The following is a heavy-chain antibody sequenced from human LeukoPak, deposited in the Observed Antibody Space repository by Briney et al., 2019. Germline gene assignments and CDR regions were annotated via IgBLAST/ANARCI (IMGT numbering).Heavy chain of an antibody. V-gene: IGHV4-30-2*01. CDR1: GGSISSGGYS. CDR3: ARVGNDDNSGYYYRRRGAFDI. D-gene: IGHD3-22*01. J-gene: IGHJ3*02. CDR2: IYHSGST. Sequence: KTSQTLSLTCAVSGGSISSGGYSRSWIRQPPGKGLEWIGYIYHSGSTYYNPSLKSRVTLSVDRSKHQFSLKLSSVTAADTALYYCARVGNDDNSGYYYRRRGAFDIWGQGTMVTVSS.